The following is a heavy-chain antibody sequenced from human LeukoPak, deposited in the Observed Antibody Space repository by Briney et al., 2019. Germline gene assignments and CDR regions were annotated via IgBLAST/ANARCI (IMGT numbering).Heavy chain of an antibody. J-gene: IGHJ3*02. CDR2: ISSSGSTI. D-gene: IGHD4-17*01. CDR1: GFTFSSYG. V-gene: IGHV3-48*03. CDR3: AREGALTVTKDAFDI. Sequence: GGSLRLSCAASGFTFSSYGMNWVRQAPGKGLEWVSYISSSGSTISYADSVKGRFTISRDNVKNSLYLQMNSLRAEDTAVYFCAREGALTVTKDAFDIWGQGTMVTVSS.